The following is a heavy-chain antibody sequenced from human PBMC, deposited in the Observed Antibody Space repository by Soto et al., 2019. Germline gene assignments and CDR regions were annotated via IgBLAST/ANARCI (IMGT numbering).Heavy chain of an antibody. Sequence: EVQLLESGGGLVQPGGSLRISCAASGFTFSSYAMNWVRQAPGKGLQWVSGISGSGRTTYYADSVKGRFTISRDSSKNTLYLQMNRLRVEDTAVYYCAGFEGRPSADGHYAMHVWGPGTKVTVSS. CDR3: AGFEGRPSADGHYAMHV. CDR1: GFTFSSYA. D-gene: IGHD1-26*01. V-gene: IGHV3-23*01. J-gene: IGHJ6*02. CDR2: ISGSGRTT.